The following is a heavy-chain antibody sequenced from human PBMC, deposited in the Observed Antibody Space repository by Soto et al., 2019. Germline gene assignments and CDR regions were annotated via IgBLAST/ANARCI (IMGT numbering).Heavy chain of an antibody. J-gene: IGHJ3*01. Sequence: QVQLVQSGAELKKPGASVNISCTASGFTFSDNLINWVRQAPGQGLEWMGWLNPDTGNTRYSATFQGSVTISRHLSASIDYVELSVLENEDTALYFCARDRHSVSPRANDAFDVWGQGTMITVSS. CDR3: ARDRHSVSPRANDAFDV. V-gene: IGHV1-3*01. CDR2: LNPDTGNT. CDR1: GFTFSDNL. D-gene: IGHD5-18*01.